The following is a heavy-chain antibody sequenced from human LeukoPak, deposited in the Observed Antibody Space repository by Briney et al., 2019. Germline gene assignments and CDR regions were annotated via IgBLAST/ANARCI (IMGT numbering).Heavy chain of an antibody. J-gene: IGHJ5*02. CDR1: GYTFTSYY. CDR3: ARVVPDYGGNFDP. Sequence: GASVKASCKASGYTFTSYYMHWVRQAPGQGLEWMGIINPSGGSTSYAQKFQGRVTMTRDASTSTVYMELSSLRSEDTAVYYCARVVPDYGGNFDPWGQGTLVTVSS. D-gene: IGHD4-23*01. CDR2: INPSGGST. V-gene: IGHV1-46*01.